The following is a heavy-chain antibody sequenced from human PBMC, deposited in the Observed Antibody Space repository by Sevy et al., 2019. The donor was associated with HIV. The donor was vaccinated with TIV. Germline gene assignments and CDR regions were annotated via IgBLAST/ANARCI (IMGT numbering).Heavy chain of an antibody. Sequence: SETLSLTCTVSGGSISSSSYYWGWIRQPPGKGLEWIGSIYYSGSTYYNPSLKSRVTISVDTSKNQFSLKLSSVTAADTAVYYCARYPRGIAAAGTGVYWGQGTLVTVSS. V-gene: IGHV4-39*01. CDR2: IYYSGST. CDR1: GGSISSSSYY. D-gene: IGHD6-13*01. CDR3: ARYPRGIAAAGTGVY. J-gene: IGHJ4*02.